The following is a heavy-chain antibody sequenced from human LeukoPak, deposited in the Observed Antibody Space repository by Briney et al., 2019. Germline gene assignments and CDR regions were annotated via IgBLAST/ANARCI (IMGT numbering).Heavy chain of an antibody. J-gene: IGHJ4*02. CDR3: AKAERVVPAAPIDY. CDR2: ISGSGGST. Sequence: PGGSLRLSCAASGFTFSSYAMGWVRQAPGKGLEWVSAISGSGGSTYYADSVKGRFTISRDNSKNTLYLQMNSLRAEDTAVYYCAKAERVVPAAPIDYWGQGTLVTVSS. CDR1: GFTFSSYA. D-gene: IGHD2-2*01. V-gene: IGHV3-23*01.